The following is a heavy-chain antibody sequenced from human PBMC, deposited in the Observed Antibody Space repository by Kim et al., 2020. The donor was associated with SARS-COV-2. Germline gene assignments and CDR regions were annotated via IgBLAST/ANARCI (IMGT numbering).Heavy chain of an antibody. V-gene: IGHV1-18*01. Sequence: ASVKVFCKASGYTFTSYGISWVRQAPGQGLEWMGWISAYNGNTNYAQKLQGRVTMTTDTSTSTAYMELRSLRSDDTAVYYCARVGPWNGYSTLNYYYYYGMDVWGQGTTVTVSS. D-gene: IGHD4-4*01. CDR1: GYTFTSYG. J-gene: IGHJ6*02. CDR2: ISAYNGNT. CDR3: ARVGPWNGYSTLNYYYYYGMDV.